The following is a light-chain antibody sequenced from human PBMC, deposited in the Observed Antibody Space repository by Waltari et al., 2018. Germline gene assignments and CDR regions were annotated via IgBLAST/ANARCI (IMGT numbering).Light chain of an antibody. CDR3: CSYAGSYTS. CDR2: DVN. Sequence: QSALTQPRSVSGSPGPSAPISCTATSSAVGPYNYVSCYQQHPCKAPKFLIYDVNKRPSGVPDRFSGSKSGNTASLTISGLQAEDEADYYCCSYAGSYTSFGGGTKLTVL. CDR1: SSAVGPYNY. V-gene: IGLV2-11*01. J-gene: IGLJ2*01.